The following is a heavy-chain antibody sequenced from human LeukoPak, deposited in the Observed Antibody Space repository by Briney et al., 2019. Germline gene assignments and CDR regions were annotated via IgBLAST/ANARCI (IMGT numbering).Heavy chain of an antibody. Sequence: GGSLRLSCAASGFTFSSYWMHWVRQAPGKGLVWISRINSDGSGTSYADSVKGRFTISRDNAKNTLYLQMNSLRAEDTAVYYCARDSRGIAAQTTFDYWGQGTLVTVSS. CDR1: GFTFSSYW. V-gene: IGHV3-74*01. CDR3: ARDSRGIAAQTTFDY. J-gene: IGHJ4*02. CDR2: INSDGSGT. D-gene: IGHD6-13*01.